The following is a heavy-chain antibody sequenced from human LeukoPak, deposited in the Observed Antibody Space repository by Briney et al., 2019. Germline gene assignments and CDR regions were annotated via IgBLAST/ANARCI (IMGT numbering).Heavy chain of an antibody. CDR1: GFTVSNNY. CDR2: IYRSGTP. Sequence: GGSLRLSCAASGFTVSNNYMSWVRQAPGQGLDWDSTIYRSGTPHYADSVKGRFTISRDNSKNTLYLQMNSLRAEDTAVYFCARSGGHTFESWGQGTLVTVS. V-gene: IGHV3-66*01. CDR3: ARSGGHTFES. D-gene: IGHD3-16*01. J-gene: IGHJ5*01.